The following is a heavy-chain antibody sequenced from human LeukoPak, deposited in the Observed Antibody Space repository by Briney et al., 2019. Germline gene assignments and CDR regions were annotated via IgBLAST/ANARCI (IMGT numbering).Heavy chain of an antibody. CDR3: AKRAPLYSSTPGNYFDS. CDR1: GFTFSSYG. Sequence: PGGSLRLSCAASGFTFSSYGMSWVRQAPGKGLEWVSTLSGSDGTTYYAGSVKGRFTVSRDNTKNTFYLQMNGLRAEDTAVYYCAKRAPLYSSTPGNYFDSWGQGTLVTVSS. V-gene: IGHV3-23*01. J-gene: IGHJ4*02. D-gene: IGHD6-19*01. CDR2: LSGSDGTT.